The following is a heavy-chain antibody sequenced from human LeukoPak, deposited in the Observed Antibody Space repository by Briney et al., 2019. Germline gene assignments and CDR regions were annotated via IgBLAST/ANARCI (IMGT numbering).Heavy chain of an antibody. CDR3: ARDMVRGSLVLY. CDR2: INPNSGGT. Sequence: ASVKVSCKASGYTFTGYYMHWVRQAPGQGLEWMGWINPNSGGTNYAQKFQGRVTMTRDTSISTACMELSRLRSDDTAVYYCARDMVRGSLVLYWGQGTLVTVSS. CDR1: GYTFTGYY. J-gene: IGHJ4*02. V-gene: IGHV1-2*02. D-gene: IGHD3-10*01.